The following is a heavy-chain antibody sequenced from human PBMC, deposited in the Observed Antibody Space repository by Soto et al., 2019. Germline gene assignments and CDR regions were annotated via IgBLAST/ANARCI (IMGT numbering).Heavy chain of an antibody. CDR1: GGSFSGYY. J-gene: IGHJ4*02. CDR3: ARGNPERLVDY. V-gene: IGHV4-34*01. CDR2: INHSGST. Sequence: SETLSLTCAVYGGSFSGYYWSWIRQPPGKGLEWIGEINHSGSTNYNPSLKSRVTISVDTSKNQFSLKLSSVTAADTAVYYCARGNPERLVDYWGQGTLVTVSS. D-gene: IGHD1-1*01.